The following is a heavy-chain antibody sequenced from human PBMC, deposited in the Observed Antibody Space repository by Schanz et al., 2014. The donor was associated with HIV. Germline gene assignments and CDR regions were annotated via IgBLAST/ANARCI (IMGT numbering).Heavy chain of an antibody. V-gene: IGHV3-7*01. J-gene: IGHJ4*02. D-gene: IGHD2-15*01. CDR2: VKQDGSDK. CDR3: ARGYCGGGTCYSGDY. Sequence: VQLVESGGGVVQPGRSLRLSCAASGFTLSGFWMSWVRQAPGKGLEWVANVKQDGSDKYYVESVKGRFTISRDNAKNSLYLQMNSLRAEDTAVYYCARGYCGGGTCYSGDYWGQGTLVTVSS. CDR1: GFTLSGFW.